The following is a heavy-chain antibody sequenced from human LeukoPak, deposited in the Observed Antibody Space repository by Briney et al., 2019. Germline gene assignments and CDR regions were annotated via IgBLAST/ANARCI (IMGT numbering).Heavy chain of an antibody. CDR3: ARDFVHKHGSGLSCFLLDY. CDR2: ISAHYGNK. V-gene: IGHV1-18*04. D-gene: IGHD2-15*01. Sequence: ASVKVSCRASGYIFTRYGISWVRQAPGQGLEWMGWISAHYGNKNYAQKFQDRVTMTTDTSTDTAYMEMRSLRPDDQAVYLCARDFVHKHGSGLSCFLLDYWAKGSLATVSS. J-gene: IGHJ4*02. CDR1: GYIFTRYG.